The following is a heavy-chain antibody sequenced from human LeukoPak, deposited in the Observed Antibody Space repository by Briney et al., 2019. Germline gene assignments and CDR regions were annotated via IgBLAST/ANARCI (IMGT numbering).Heavy chain of an antibody. Sequence: PGGSLRLSCAASGFTFSSYSMNWVRQAPGKGLEWVSSISSSSSYIYYADSVKGRFTISRDNAKNSLYLQMNSLRAEDTAVYYCAREMAMAGPLGFDYWGQGTLVTVSS. CDR2: ISSSSSYI. V-gene: IGHV3-21*01. CDR1: GFTFSSYS. D-gene: IGHD6-19*01. J-gene: IGHJ4*02. CDR3: AREMAMAGPLGFDY.